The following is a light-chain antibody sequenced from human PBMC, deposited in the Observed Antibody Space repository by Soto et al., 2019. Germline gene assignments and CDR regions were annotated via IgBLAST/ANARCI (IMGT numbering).Light chain of an antibody. CDR1: TSNIGTFY. V-gene: IGLV1-47*02. Sequence: QSVLTQPPSASSTPGQTVTISCSGSTSNIGTFYVYWYQHLPGTAPKLLIYLGDQRASGVSDRFSGSKYGTSASLAINGLRSDDEADHYCAAWDDTLNAYVFGSGTKVTV. J-gene: IGLJ1*01. CDR3: AAWDDTLNAYV. CDR2: LGD.